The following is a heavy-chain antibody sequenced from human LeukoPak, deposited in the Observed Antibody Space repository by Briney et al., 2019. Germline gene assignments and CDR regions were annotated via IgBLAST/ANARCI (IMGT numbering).Heavy chain of an antibody. CDR3: ARGQRSQYYYDSSGYSTTPFDY. V-gene: IGHV4-34*01. CDR2: INHSGST. J-gene: IGHJ4*02. Sequence: PSETLSLTCAVYGGSFSGYYWSWIRQPPGKGLEWIGEINHSGSTNYNPSLKSRVTISVDTSKNQFFLKLSSVTAADTAVYYCARGQRSQYYYDSSGYSTTPFDYWGQGTLVTVSS. CDR1: GGSFSGYY. D-gene: IGHD3-22*01.